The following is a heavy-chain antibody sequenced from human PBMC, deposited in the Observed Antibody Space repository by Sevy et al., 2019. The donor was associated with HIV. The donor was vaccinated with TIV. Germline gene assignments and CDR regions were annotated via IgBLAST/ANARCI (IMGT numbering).Heavy chain of an antibody. Sequence: SQTLSLTCTVSGGSISSYHWGWIRQPPGKGLEWIGYIFYSGSANYNPSLKSRVTISVDTSKNQFSLKLSSVTAADTAVYYCARVSRIAAAGFDYWGQGTQVTVSS. J-gene: IGHJ4*02. CDR1: GGSISSYH. CDR2: IFYSGSA. CDR3: ARVSRIAAAGFDY. D-gene: IGHD6-13*01. V-gene: IGHV4-59*01.